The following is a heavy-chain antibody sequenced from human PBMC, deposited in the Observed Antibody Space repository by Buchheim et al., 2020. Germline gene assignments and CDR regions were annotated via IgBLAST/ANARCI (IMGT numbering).Heavy chain of an antibody. CDR3: ARRSRNYWYFDL. CDR1: GGSISSSSYY. Sequence: QVQLQESGPGLVKPSETLSLTCTVSGGSISSSSYYWGWIRQPPGEGLEWIGTISYSGGTYYNPSLKSRATISVYTSKNQFSLKLSSVTVADTAVYYCARRSRNYWYFDLWGRGTL. CDR2: ISYSGGT. J-gene: IGHJ2*01. V-gene: IGHV4-39*01.